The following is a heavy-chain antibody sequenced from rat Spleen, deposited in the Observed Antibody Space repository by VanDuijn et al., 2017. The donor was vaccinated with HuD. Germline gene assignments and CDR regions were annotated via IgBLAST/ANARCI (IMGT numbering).Heavy chain of an antibody. V-gene: IGHV5-25*01. CDR1: GFTFSNYY. CDR3: ARHRNYGGIPFDF. J-gene: IGHJ2*01. Sequence: EVQLVESGGGLVQPGRSLKLSCAASGFTFSNYYMAWVRQAPTKGLEWVASISTGDDDTYYRDSVKGRFTISRDNTKRTLYLQMDSLRSEDTATYYCARHRNYGGIPFDFWGQGVMVTVSS. D-gene: IGHD1-11*01. CDR2: ISTGDDDT.